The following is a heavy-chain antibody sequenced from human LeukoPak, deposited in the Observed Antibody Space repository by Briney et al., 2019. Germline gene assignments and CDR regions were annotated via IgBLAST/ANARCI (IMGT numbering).Heavy chain of an antibody. V-gene: IGHV3-23*01. CDR3: ASRNYYDSSGLLDY. D-gene: IGHD3-22*01. CDR2: ISGSGGST. Sequence: GGSLRLSCAASGFTFSSYAMSWVRQAPGKGLEWVSAISGSGGSTYYADSVKGRFTISRDNSKNTLYLQMNSLRAEDTAVYYCASRNYYDSSGLLDYWGQGTLVTVSS. J-gene: IGHJ4*02. CDR1: GFTFSSYA.